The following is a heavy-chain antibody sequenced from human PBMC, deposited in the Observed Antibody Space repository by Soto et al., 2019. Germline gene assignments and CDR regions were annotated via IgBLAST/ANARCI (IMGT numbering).Heavy chain of an antibody. CDR3: AREQSREMAIYYYGMDV. CDR1: GGTFSSYT. CDR2: IIPILGIA. J-gene: IGHJ6*02. V-gene: IGHV1-69*08. D-gene: IGHD1-26*01. Sequence: QVQLVQSGAEVKKPGSSVKVSCKASGGTFSSYTISWVRQAPGQGLEWMGRIIPILGIANYAQKFQGRVTITADKSTSTAYMELSSLRSEDTAVYYCAREQSREMAIYYYGMDVWGQGTTVTVSS.